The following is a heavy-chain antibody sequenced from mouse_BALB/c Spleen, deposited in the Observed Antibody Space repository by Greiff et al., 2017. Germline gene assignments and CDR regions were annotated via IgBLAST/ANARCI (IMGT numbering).Heavy chain of an antibody. Sequence: VQLQQSGTVLVKPGASVKMSCKASGYTFTSYYMYWVKQRPGQGLEWIGEINPSNGGTNFNEKFKSKATLTVDKSSSTAYMQLSSLTAEDSAVYYSTRGGSGLDYWGQGTTLTVSS. CDR1: GYTFTSYY. D-gene: IGHD1-1*01. CDR2: INPSNGGT. V-gene: IGHV1-53*01. J-gene: IGHJ2*01. CDR3: TRGGSGLDY.